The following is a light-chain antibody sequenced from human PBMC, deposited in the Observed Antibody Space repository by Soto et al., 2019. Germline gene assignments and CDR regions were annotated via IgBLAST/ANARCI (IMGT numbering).Light chain of an antibody. CDR1: QGLVYSDGNIY. Sequence: DVVMTQPPLSLPVTLGQPASISCNSSQGLVYSDGNIYLNLFQQRPGHSPRRLIYRVSNRDSGVPDRFSASGSGTDFTLKISRVEAEDVGVYYCLQGTNCLLTFGQGTKLEMK. V-gene: IGKV2-30*01. CDR3: LQGTNCLLT. CDR2: RVS. J-gene: IGKJ2*01.